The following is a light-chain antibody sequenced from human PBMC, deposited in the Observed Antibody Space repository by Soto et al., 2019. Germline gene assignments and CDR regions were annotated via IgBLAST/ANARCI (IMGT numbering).Light chain of an antibody. CDR2: LTS. Sequence: EIVLTQSPATLSAFPGDRVTLSCRASQALNTRLAWYQHKPGQAPSLLIYLTSNRAAGVPSRFSAWGSETDFTLAISDVQPEDFAVYYCHQRQSWPRTFGQGTKV. CDR1: QALNTR. J-gene: IGKJ1*01. V-gene: IGKV3-11*01. CDR3: HQRQSWPRT.